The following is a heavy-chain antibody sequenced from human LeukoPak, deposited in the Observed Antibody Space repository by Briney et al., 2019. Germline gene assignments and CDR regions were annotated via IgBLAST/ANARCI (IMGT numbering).Heavy chain of an antibody. CDR3: ARAASYYYDSSGYAAFDS. J-gene: IGHJ3*02. Sequence: GGSLRLSCAASGFTFRSYSMHWVRQAPGKGLEGVAYINTNSSTIYYADSVEGRFTISRDNAKNSLYLQMNSLRGEDTAVYYCARAASYYYDSSGYAAFDSWGQGTMVTVSA. CDR2: INTNSSTI. CDR1: GFTFRSYS. V-gene: IGHV3-48*01. D-gene: IGHD3-22*01.